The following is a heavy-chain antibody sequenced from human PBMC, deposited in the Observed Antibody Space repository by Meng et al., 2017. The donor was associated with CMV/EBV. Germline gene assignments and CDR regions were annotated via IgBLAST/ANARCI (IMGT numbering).Heavy chain of an antibody. V-gene: IGHV4-4*07. CDR1: GGAISSSS. CDR2: IYTSGST. D-gene: IGHD2-2*01. Sequence: CTVSGGAISSSSWRWLRQPAGKGLEWFGRIYTSGSTNLNPSLKSRVTMSVDTSKNQFSLKLSSVTAADTAVYYCAREEYQPTHNWFDPWGQGTLVTVSS. J-gene: IGHJ5*02. CDR3: AREEYQPTHNWFDP.